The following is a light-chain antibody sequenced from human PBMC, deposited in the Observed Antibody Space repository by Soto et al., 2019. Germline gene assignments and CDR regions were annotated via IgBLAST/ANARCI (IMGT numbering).Light chain of an antibody. CDR1: QSLLHSNGYYY. Sequence: DIVLTQSPLSLPVTPGEPASISCRSSQSLLHSNGYYYLDWYLQKPVQSPQLLIYLGSNRAAGVPDRFSGSGSGTDFTLKISRVEAEDVGVYYCMRPPQTPFSCGQGTKLEIK. CDR2: LGS. J-gene: IGKJ2*03. V-gene: IGKV2-28*01. CDR3: MRPPQTPFS.